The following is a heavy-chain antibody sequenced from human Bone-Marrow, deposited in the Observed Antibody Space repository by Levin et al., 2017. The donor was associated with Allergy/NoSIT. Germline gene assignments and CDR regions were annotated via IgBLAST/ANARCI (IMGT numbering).Heavy chain of an antibody. Sequence: SGPTLVKPTQTLTLTCSFSGFSLTTSGMCVAWIRQPPGKALEWLALIDWDDEKYYSTLLKTRLTISKDTSKSQVVLKISSIDPVDTGTCNCALMKSFYGEGYGMDVWGQGTTVIVSS. CDR3: ALMKSFYGEGYGMDV. CDR2: IDWDDEK. CDR1: GFSLTTSGMC. V-gene: IGHV2-70*13. D-gene: IGHD5/OR15-5a*01. J-gene: IGHJ6*02.